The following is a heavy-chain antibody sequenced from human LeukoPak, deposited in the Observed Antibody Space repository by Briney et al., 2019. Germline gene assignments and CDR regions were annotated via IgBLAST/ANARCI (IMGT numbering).Heavy chain of an antibody. Sequence: GGSLRLSCAASGFTFSSYSMNWVRQAPGKGLEWVSSISSSSSYIYYADSVKGRFTISRDNGKNTLYLQMNSLRVDDTAVYYCARAGSGWYNSFDYWGQGTLVTVSS. J-gene: IGHJ4*02. CDR3: ARAGSGWYNSFDY. D-gene: IGHD6-19*01. CDR2: ISSSSSYI. CDR1: GFTFSSYS. V-gene: IGHV3-21*01.